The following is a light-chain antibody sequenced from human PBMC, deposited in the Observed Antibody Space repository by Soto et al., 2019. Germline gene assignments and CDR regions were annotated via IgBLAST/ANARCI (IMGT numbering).Light chain of an antibody. CDR1: QSVAGY. CDR2: GSF. V-gene: IGKV1-39*01. Sequence: DIPMTQSPSSLSASVGDTVTITCRASQSVAGYLNWYHQRPGQAPKLLIYGSFTLQGGVPSRFSGTGYGTDFTLTISSLQPEDVATYYCQQTFSAPQTFGHGTKVEI. CDR3: QQTFSAPQT. J-gene: IGKJ1*01.